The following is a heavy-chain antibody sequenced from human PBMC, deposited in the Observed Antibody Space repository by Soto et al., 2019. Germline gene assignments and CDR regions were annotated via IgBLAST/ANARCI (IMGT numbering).Heavy chain of an antibody. J-gene: IGHJ5*02. D-gene: IGHD3-16*02. CDR1: GVDVRGSY. CDR3: AGFKEGKIVGLRWLDP. CDR2: ISDTGRTI. V-gene: IGHV3-11*01. Sequence: GCSLRLCCVASGVDVRGSYMNWTLQAPGKGLEWISYISDTGRTIHYADSVKGRFVISRDNSRDSLYLQMNDLRADDTAIYYCAGFKEGKIVGLRWLDPWGQGTRVTVSS.